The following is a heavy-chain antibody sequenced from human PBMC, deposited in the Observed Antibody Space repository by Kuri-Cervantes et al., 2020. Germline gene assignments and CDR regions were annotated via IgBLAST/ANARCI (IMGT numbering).Heavy chain of an antibody. V-gene: IGHV3-30*18. J-gene: IGHJ2*01. Sequence: GESLKISCAASGFTFSSYGMHWVRQAPGKGLEWVAVISYDGSNKYYADSVKGRFTISRDDSKNTLYLQMNSLRAEDTAVYYCAKYCRYSSSWYAAHNYWYFDLWGRGTLVTVSS. CDR1: GFTFSSYG. D-gene: IGHD6-13*01. CDR3: AKYCRYSSSWYAAHNYWYFDL. CDR2: ISYDGSNK.